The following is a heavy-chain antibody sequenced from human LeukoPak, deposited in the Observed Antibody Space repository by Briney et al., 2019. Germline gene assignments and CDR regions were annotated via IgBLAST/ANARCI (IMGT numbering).Heavy chain of an antibody. CDR1: GFTFSDHY. D-gene: IGHD1-26*01. Sequence: PGGSLRLSCAASGFTFSDHYMDWVRQAPGKGGEWVGGIRNKANNYIKEYAASVKGRFTISRDDSKNSLYLQMNSLKTEDTAVYYCARWDSGSCSHWGQGTLVTVS. V-gene: IGHV3-72*01. CDR2: IRNKANNYIK. J-gene: IGHJ4*02. CDR3: ARWDSGSCSH.